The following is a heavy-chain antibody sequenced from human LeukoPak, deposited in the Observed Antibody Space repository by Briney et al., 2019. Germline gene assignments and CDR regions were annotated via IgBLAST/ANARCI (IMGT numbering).Heavy chain of an antibody. V-gene: IGHV3-7*01. CDR2: INQDGSEK. CDR3: AKQRYGGEDY. CDR1: GFTFSNYW. Sequence: GGSLRLSCAVSGFTFSNYWMSWVRQAPGRGLEWVANINQDGSEKYYADSVKGRFTTSRDNTKNSLYLQMNSLRAEDTAVYYCAKQRYGGEDYWGQGTLVTVSS. D-gene: IGHD3-16*01. J-gene: IGHJ4*02.